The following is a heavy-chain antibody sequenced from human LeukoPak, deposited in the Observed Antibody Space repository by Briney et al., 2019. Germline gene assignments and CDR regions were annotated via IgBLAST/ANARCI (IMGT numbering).Heavy chain of an antibody. CDR1: GGSISSYY. CDR3: ARSSGYCSSTSCYGGAFDI. D-gene: IGHD2-2*01. Sequence: SETLSLTCTVSGGSISSYYWSWIRQPPGKGLEWIGYIYYSGSTNYNPSLKSRVTISVDTSKNQLSLKLSSVTAADTAVYYCARSSGYCSSTSCYGGAFDIWGQGTMVTVSS. J-gene: IGHJ3*02. CDR2: IYYSGST. V-gene: IGHV4-59*12.